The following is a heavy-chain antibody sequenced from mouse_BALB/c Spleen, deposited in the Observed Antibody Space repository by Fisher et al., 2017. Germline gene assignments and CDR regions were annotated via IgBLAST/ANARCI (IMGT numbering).Heavy chain of an antibody. D-gene: IGHD3-1*01. V-gene: IGHV5-9-1*01. CDR3: ARQLGLRAMDY. J-gene: IGHJ4*01. Sequence: RFTISRDNAKNTLYLQMTSLRSEDTAMYYCARQLGLRAMDYWGQGTSVTVSS.